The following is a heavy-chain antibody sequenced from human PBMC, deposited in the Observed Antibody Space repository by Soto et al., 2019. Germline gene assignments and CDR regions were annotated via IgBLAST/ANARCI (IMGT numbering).Heavy chain of an antibody. D-gene: IGHD3-22*01. CDR1: GFTFSGYA. V-gene: IGHV3-23*01. J-gene: IGHJ4*02. CDR3: AIPYDSSGYYFPFHY. Sequence: GGSLRLSCAASGFTFSGYAMSWVRQAPGKGLEWVSAISGSGGSTYYADSVKGRFTISRDNSKNTLHLQMNSVRAEDTAVYYCAIPYDSSGYYFPFHYWGQGTLVTVSS. CDR2: ISGSGGST.